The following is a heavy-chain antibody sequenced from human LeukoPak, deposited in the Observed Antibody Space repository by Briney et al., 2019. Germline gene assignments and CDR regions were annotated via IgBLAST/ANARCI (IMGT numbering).Heavy chain of an antibody. CDR1: GGTFSSYA. J-gene: IGHJ4*02. Sequence: ASVKVSCKASGGTFSSYAISWVRQAPGQGLEWMGWINPNSGGTNYAQKFQGRVTMTRDTSISTAYMELSRLRSDDTAVYYCARDLSHYDSSDYWGQGTLVTVSS. D-gene: IGHD3-22*01. CDR2: INPNSGGT. V-gene: IGHV1-2*02. CDR3: ARDLSHYDSSDY.